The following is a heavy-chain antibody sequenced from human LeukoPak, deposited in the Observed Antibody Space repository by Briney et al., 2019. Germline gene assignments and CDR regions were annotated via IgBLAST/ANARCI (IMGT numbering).Heavy chain of an antibody. J-gene: IGHJ4*02. CDR1: GFTFSSYA. Sequence: GGSLRLSCAASGFTFSSYAMSWVRQAPGKGLDWVSAISGSGGSTYYADSVKGRFTISRDNSKNTLYLQMNSLRAEDTAVYYCAKDSGSYYYFDYWGQGTLVTVSS. CDR2: ISGSGGST. D-gene: IGHD1-26*01. CDR3: AKDSGSYYYFDY. V-gene: IGHV3-23*01.